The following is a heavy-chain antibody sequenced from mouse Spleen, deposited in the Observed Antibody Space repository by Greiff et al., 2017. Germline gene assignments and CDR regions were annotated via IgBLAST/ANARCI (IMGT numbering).Heavy chain of an antibody. J-gene: IGHJ1*01. Sequence: QVQLQQSGAELVKPGASVKISCKASGYAFSSYWMNWVKQRPGKGLEWIGQIYPGDGDTNYNGKFKGKATLTADKSSSTAYMQLSSLTSEDSAVYFCARGETTVVDWYFDVWGAGTTVTVSS. D-gene: IGHD1-1*01. CDR3: ARGETTVVDWYFDV. CDR2: IYPGDGDT. V-gene: IGHV1-80*01. CDR1: GYAFSSYW.